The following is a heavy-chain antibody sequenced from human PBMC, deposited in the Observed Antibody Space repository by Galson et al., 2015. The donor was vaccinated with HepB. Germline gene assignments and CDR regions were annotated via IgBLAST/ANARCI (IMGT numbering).Heavy chain of an antibody. CDR2: IKQDGSEK. CDR1: GFTFSSYW. D-gene: IGHD3-10*01. CDR3: TRDGNRGDFDY. J-gene: IGHJ4*02. Sequence: SLRLSCAASGFTFSSYWMSWVRQAPGKGLEWVANIKQDGSEKYYVDSVKGRFTISRDNAKNSLYLQMNSLRAEDTAVYYCTRDGNRGDFDYWGQGTLVTVSS. V-gene: IGHV3-7*01.